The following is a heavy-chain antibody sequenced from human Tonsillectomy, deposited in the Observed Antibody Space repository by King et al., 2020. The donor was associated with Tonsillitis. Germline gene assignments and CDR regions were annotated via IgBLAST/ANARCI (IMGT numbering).Heavy chain of an antibody. CDR1: GFTFSSYA. Sequence: VQLVESGGDLVQPGGSLRLSCTASGFTFSSYAMSWVRRAPGKGLEWVSSISGSGGSTYYADSVKGRFTISRDNPKNTLYLKMNSLRAEDTAVYYCAKGAPGIAVAGSGAFDYWGQGTLVTVSS. D-gene: IGHD6-19*01. CDR2: ISGSGGST. V-gene: IGHV3-23*04. J-gene: IGHJ4*02. CDR3: AKGAPGIAVAGSGAFDY.